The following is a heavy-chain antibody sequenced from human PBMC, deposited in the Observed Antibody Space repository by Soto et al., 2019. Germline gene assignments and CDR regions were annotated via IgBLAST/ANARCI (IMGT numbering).Heavy chain of an antibody. V-gene: IGHV1-18*01. CDR2: ISAYNGNT. CDR1: GYTFTSYG. D-gene: IGHD3-22*01. Sequence: AASVKVSCKASGYTFTSYGISWVRQAPGQGLEWMGWISAYNGNTNYAQKLQGRVTMTTDTSTSTAYMELRSLRSDDTAVYYCARERALRAVVITLGANWFDTWGQGTLVTVSS. J-gene: IGHJ5*02. CDR3: ARERALRAVVITLGANWFDT.